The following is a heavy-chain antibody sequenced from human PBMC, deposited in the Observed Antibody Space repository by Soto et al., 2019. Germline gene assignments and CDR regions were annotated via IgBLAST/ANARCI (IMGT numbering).Heavy chain of an antibody. CDR1: GGTFSSYA. CDR3: ATWFSFTVDSAGLGY. V-gene: IGHV1-69*06. J-gene: IGHJ4*02. CDR2: IIPIFGTA. Sequence: SVKVSCKASGGTFSSYAISWVRQAPGQGLEWMGGIIPIFGTANYAQKFQGRVTMTEDTSTDTAYMELSSLRSEDTAVYYCATWFSFTVDSAGLGYWGQGTLVTVSS. D-gene: IGHD3-10*01.